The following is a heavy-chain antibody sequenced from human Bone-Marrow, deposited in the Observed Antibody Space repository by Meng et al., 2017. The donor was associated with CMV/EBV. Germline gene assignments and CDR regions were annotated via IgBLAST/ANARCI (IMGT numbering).Heavy chain of an antibody. D-gene: IGHD6-19*01. J-gene: IGHJ4*02. Sequence: GSLRLSCAVSGGSISSSNWWSWVRQPPGKGLEWIGEIYHSGSTNYNPSLKSRVTISVDKSKNQFSLKLSSVTAADTAVYYCARELTYSSGWYAGGFDYWGQGTLVTVSS. CDR3: ARELTYSSGWYAGGFDY. V-gene: IGHV4-4*02. CDR2: IYHSGST. CDR1: GGSISSSNW.